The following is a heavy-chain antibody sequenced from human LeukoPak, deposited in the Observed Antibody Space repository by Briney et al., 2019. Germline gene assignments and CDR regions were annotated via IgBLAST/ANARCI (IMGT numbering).Heavy chain of an antibody. Sequence: ASVKVSCKASGYTFTDYYIHWVRQAPGQGLEWMGRINPNSGDTNYPQKFQGRVTMTGDTSISAAYLELSRLRSDDTAVYYCARLPYYDSSGFYYFDYWGQGTLVTVSS. J-gene: IGHJ4*02. CDR1: GYTFTDYY. CDR3: ARLPYYDSSGFYYFDY. D-gene: IGHD3-22*01. V-gene: IGHV1-2*06. CDR2: INPNSGDT.